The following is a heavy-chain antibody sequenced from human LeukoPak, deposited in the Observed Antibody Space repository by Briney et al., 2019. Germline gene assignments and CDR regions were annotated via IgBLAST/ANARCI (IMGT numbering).Heavy chain of an antibody. Sequence: SETLSLTCTVSGGSISSYYWSWIRHPPGKGLDWIGYIYYSGSTNYNPSLKSRVTISVDTSKNQFSLKLSSVTAADTAVYYCARLAVAGTDYYYYYGMDVWGQGTTVTVSS. CDR3: ARLAVAGTDYYYYYGMDV. V-gene: IGHV4-59*08. CDR1: GGSISSYY. J-gene: IGHJ6*02. D-gene: IGHD6-19*01. CDR2: IYYSGST.